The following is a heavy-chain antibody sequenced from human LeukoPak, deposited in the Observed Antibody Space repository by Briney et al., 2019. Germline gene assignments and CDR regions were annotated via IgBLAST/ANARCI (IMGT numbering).Heavy chain of an antibody. CDR1: GFTFSSYG. CDR2: IRYDGSNK. J-gene: IGHJ5*02. D-gene: IGHD6-6*01. V-gene: IGHV3-30*02. Sequence: GGSLRLSCAASGFTFSSYGMHWVRQAPGKGLEWVAFIRYDGSNKYYAESVKGRFTISRDNSENTLYLQMNSLRAEDTAVYYCARRNWQLVRLWYNWFDPWGQGTLVIVSS. CDR3: ARRNWQLVRLWYNWFDP.